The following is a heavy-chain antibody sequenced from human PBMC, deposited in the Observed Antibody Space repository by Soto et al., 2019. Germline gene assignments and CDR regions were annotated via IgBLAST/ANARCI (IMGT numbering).Heavy chain of an antibody. J-gene: IGHJ4*02. Sequence: EVQLVESGGGLVQPGRSLRLSCAASGFTFDDYAMHWVRQAPGKGLEWVSGINWDSGSLGYADSVKGRFTISRDNAKKSLFLQMTSLRPEDTALYYCAKDSSYSSSWSYLDNWGQGTLVTVSS. V-gene: IGHV3-9*01. CDR2: INWDSGSL. CDR1: GFTFDDYA. CDR3: AKDSSYSSSWSYLDN. D-gene: IGHD6-13*01.